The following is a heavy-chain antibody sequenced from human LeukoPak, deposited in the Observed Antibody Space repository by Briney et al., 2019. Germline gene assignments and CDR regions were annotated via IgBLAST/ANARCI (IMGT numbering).Heavy chain of an antibody. CDR3: ARILWGSSASNWFDP. Sequence: PGGSLRLSCAASGFTISSYWMTWVRQAPGKGLEWVASIKEDGSEKYFVDSVKGRFTISRDNAKNSVYLQMNSLRAEDTAVYCCARILWGSSASNWFDPWGQGTLVTVSS. J-gene: IGHJ5*02. CDR1: GFTISSYW. D-gene: IGHD6-25*01. V-gene: IGHV3-7*01. CDR2: IKEDGSEK.